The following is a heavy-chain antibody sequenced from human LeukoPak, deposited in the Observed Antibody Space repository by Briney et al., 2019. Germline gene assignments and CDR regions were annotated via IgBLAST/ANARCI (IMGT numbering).Heavy chain of an antibody. Sequence: PGGSLRLSCAASGFTFSSYAMSWVRQAPGKGLEWVSSISSSSYIYYADSVKGRFTISRDNAKNSLYLQMNSLRAEDTAVYYCASSGSYADGDYWGQGTLVTVSS. V-gene: IGHV3-21*01. J-gene: IGHJ4*02. D-gene: IGHD1-26*01. CDR1: GFTFSSYA. CDR2: ISSSSYI. CDR3: ASSGSYADGDY.